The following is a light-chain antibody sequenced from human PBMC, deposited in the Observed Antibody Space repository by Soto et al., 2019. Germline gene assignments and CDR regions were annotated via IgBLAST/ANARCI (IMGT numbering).Light chain of an antibody. V-gene: IGLV2-14*01. Sequence: QSVLTQPASVSGSPGQSITISCTGTSSDVAGYNHVSWYQHHPGKAPKLMIYEVTKRPSGVSNRFSGSKSGDTASLTISGLQAEDEADYYCNSHTASTTRSFGTGTKLTVL. CDR1: SSDVAGYNH. CDR2: EVT. CDR3: NSHTASTTRS. J-gene: IGLJ1*01.